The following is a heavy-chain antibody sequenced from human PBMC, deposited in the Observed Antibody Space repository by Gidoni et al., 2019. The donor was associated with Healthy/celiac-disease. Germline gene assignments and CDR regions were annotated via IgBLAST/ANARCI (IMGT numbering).Heavy chain of an antibody. Sequence: QVQLVQSGAEVKKPGSSVKVSCKASGGTFSSYAISWVRQAPGQGLEWMGGILPIFGTANYAQKFQGRVTITADESTSTAYMELSSLRSEDTAVYYCAYSRKYYYGSGSYYKAYYYYYRDVWGKGTTVTVSS. J-gene: IGHJ6*03. CDR1: GGTFSSYA. D-gene: IGHD3-10*01. CDR3: AYSRKYYYGSGSYYKAYYYYYRDV. CDR2: ILPIFGTA. V-gene: IGHV1-69*01.